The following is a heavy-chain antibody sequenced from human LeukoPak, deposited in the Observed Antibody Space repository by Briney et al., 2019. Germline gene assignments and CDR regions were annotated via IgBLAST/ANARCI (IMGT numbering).Heavy chain of an antibody. CDR1: GGSISSYY. V-gene: IGHV4-4*09. J-gene: IGHJ4*02. CDR2: IYTSGST. CDR3: ARHGFESSSSYFDY. D-gene: IGHD6-6*01. Sequence: SETLSLTCTVSGGSISSYYWSWIRQPPGKGLEWIGYIYTSGSTNYNPSLKSRVTISVDTSKNQFSLRLSSVTAADTAVYYCARHGFESSSSYFDYWGQGTLVTVSS.